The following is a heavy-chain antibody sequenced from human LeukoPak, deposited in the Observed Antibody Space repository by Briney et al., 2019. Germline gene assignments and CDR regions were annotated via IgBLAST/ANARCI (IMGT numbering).Heavy chain of an antibody. CDR1: GYTFTNYA. CDR3: ARDPTYYYDSSDYYGNWFDP. J-gene: IGHJ5*02. Sequence: ASVKVSCKASGYTFTNYAMHWVRQAPGQRLEWMGWINAGNGNTKCSQKFQGRVTITRDTSANTAYMELSSLRSEDTAVYYCARDPTYYYDSSDYYGNWFDPWGQGTLVTVSS. CDR2: INAGNGNT. D-gene: IGHD3-22*01. V-gene: IGHV1-3*01.